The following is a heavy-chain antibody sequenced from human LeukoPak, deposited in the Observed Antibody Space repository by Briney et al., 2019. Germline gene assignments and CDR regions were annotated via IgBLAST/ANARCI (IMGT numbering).Heavy chain of an antibody. V-gene: IGHV3-23*01. CDR3: AKSAGVATIYFDS. Sequence: GGSLRLSCTASGFDFRSYAMAWVRQAPGEGLEGVAAIGSDGDRVHEDSVKGRFTISRDNSKSTLYLQMDNLRAGDTAVYFCAKSAGVATIYFDSWGQGALVTVSS. CDR1: GFDFRSYA. D-gene: IGHD5-12*01. J-gene: IGHJ4*02. CDR2: IGSDGDR.